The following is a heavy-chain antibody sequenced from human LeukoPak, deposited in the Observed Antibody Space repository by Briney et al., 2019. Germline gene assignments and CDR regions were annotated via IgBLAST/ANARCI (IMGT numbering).Heavy chain of an antibody. J-gene: IGHJ4*02. Sequence: SETLSLTCTVSDDSIGNYYWSWIRQSPGKGLEWIGYIYFSGSTNYNPSLKRRVTMSVDTSKNQFSLKLNSVTAADTAVYYCARYSGSYYLDYWGQGTLVTVSS. CDR1: DDSIGNYY. CDR3: ARYSGSYYLDY. D-gene: IGHD1-26*01. CDR2: IYFSGST. V-gene: IGHV4-4*08.